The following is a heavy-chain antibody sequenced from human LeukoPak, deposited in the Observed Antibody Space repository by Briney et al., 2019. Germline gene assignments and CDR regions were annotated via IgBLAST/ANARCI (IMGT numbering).Heavy chain of an antibody. J-gene: IGHJ5*02. D-gene: IGHD5-12*01. CDR2: IYHSGST. CDR1: GGSISSSDYY. V-gene: IGHV4-39*07. CDR3: ARGGHSGYDYHFDP. Sequence: SETLSLTCTVSGGSISSSDYYWGWIRQPPGKGLEWIGIIYHSGSTYYNPSLKSRVTISLDTSKNEFSLKLSSVTAADTAVYYCARGGHSGYDYHFDPWGQGTLVTVSS.